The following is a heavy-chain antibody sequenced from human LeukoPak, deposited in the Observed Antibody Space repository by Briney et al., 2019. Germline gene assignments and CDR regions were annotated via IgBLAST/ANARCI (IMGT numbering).Heavy chain of an antibody. Sequence: SETLSLTCTVSGGSISSSSYYWGWIRQPPGKGLEWIGSIYYSGSTYYNPSLKSRVTISVDTSKSQFSLKLSSVTAADTAVYYCARPEAANYYYGMDVWGQGTTVTVSS. J-gene: IGHJ6*02. CDR3: ARPEAANYYYGMDV. V-gene: IGHV4-39*01. CDR1: GGSISSSSYY. CDR2: IYYSGST.